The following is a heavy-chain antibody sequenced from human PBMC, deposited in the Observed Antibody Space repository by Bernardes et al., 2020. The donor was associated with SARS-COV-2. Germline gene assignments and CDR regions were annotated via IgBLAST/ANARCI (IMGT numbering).Heavy chain of an antibody. CDR2: IKQDGSDK. CDR1: GFTFSSYW. J-gene: IGHJ2*01. Sequence: GGSLRLSCAASGFTFSSYWMNWVRQAPGKGLEWVANIKQDGSDKYYVDSVKGRFTISRDNAKKSLYLQMNSLRAEDTAVYYCARDLGWGYVAWYSDLWGRGTLVTVSS. D-gene: IGHD5-12*01. CDR3: ARDLGWGYVAWYSDL. V-gene: IGHV3-7*01.